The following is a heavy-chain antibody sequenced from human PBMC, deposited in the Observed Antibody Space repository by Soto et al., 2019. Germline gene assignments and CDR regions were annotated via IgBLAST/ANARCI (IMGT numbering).Heavy chain of an antibody. J-gene: IGHJ4*02. CDR1: GFTFSSYA. Sequence: GGSLRLSCAASGFTFSSYAMSWVRQAPGKGLEWVSAIGGSGSSTYYADSVKGRFTISRDNSKNTLYLQMNSLRAEDTAVYYCASYDYVWGSYHFDYWGQGTLVTVSS. CDR2: IGGSGSST. V-gene: IGHV3-23*01. D-gene: IGHD3-16*02. CDR3: ASYDYVWGSYHFDY.